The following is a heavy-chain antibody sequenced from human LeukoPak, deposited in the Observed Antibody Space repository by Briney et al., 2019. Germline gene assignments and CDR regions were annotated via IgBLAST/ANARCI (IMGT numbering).Heavy chain of an antibody. Sequence: PGGSLRLSCVASGFTFSSYSMNWVRQAPGKGLEWVSSISSSSSYIYYADSVKGRFTISRDNAKNSLYLQMNSLRAEDTAVYYCARDVDLYYDSSGYFPSGFQHWGQGTLVTVSS. V-gene: IGHV3-21*01. J-gene: IGHJ1*01. CDR3: ARDVDLYYDSSGYFPSGFQH. D-gene: IGHD3-22*01. CDR1: GFTFSSYS. CDR2: ISSSSSYI.